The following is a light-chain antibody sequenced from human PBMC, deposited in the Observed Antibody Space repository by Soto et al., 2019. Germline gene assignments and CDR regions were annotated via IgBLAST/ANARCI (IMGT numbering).Light chain of an antibody. V-gene: IGKV3-15*01. Sequence: IVLTQSPGTLSLSPGERTTLSCRASQSISRYLAWYQQKPGQGPRLLIYGASTRATAIPARFSGSGSETEFTLTISSLQSEDSAVYYCQQYNNWPPWTFGQGTKVDI. CDR1: QSISRY. J-gene: IGKJ1*01. CDR2: GAS. CDR3: QQYNNWPPWT.